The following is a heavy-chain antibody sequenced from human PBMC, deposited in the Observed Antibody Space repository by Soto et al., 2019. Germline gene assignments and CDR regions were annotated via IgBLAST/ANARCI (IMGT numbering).Heavy chain of an antibody. CDR3: VRVREGFTVYVDY. J-gene: IGHJ4*02. CDR1: GYSFTSYG. CDR2: ISAYNGNT. V-gene: IGHV1-18*01. Sequence: QVQLVQSGAEVKKPGASVKVSCKASGYSFTSYGISWVRQAPGQGLEWMGWISAYNGNTNYAQKLHDRVTMTADTSTSTAYMELRSLRSDDTAVNYCVRVREGFTVYVDYWGQGTLVTVSS. D-gene: IGHD2-8*01.